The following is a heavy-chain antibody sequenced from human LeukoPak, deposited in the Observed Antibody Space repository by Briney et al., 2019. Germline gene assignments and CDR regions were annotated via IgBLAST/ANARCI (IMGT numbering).Heavy chain of an antibody. CDR2: MNIDGSEK. CDR3: ARDPVEWELLLDY. CDR1: GFTFSSYR. Sequence: GGSLRLSCAASGFTFSSYRMGWVRQAPGKRLEWVANMNIDGSEKYYADSAKGRFTISRDNARNSVYLQMNSLRVEDTAVHYCARDPVEWELLLDYWGQGTLVTVSS. V-gene: IGHV3-7*01. J-gene: IGHJ4*02. D-gene: IGHD1-26*01.